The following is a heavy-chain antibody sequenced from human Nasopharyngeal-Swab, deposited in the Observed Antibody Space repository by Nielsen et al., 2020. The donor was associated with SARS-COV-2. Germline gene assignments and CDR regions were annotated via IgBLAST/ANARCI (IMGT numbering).Heavy chain of an antibody. J-gene: IGHJ6*02. V-gene: IGHV3-53*01. D-gene: IGHD5-18*01. CDR1: GFTVSSNY. CDR3: AREGGYSYGWSTYYYYGMDV. Sequence: GESLKISCAASGFTVSSNYMSWVRQAPGKGLEWVSLIYGGGSTYYADSVKGRFTISRDNSKNTLYLHMNSLRAEDTAVYYCAREGGYSYGWSTYYYYGMDVWGQGTTVTVSS. CDR2: IYGGGST.